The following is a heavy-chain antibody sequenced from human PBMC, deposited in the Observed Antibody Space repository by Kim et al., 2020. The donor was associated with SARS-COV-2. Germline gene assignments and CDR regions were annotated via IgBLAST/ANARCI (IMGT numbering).Heavy chain of an antibody. D-gene: IGHD3-10*01. CDR3: ARAMVRGVIVTPVNWFDP. V-gene: IGHV4-61*01. CDR2: IYYSGST. CDR1: GGSVSSGSYY. Sequence: SETLSLTCTVSGGSVSSGSYYWSWIRQPPGKGLEWIGYIYYSGSTNYNPSLKSRVTISVDTSKNQFSLKLSSVTAADTAVYYCARAMVRGVIVTPVNWFDPWGQGTLVTVSS. J-gene: IGHJ5*02.